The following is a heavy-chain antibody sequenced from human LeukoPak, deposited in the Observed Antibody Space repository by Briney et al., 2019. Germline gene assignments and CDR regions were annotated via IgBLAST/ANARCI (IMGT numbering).Heavy chain of an antibody. V-gene: IGHV3-30-3*01. CDR1: GFTFSSYA. D-gene: IGHD2-2*01. J-gene: IGHJ4*02. CDR3: ASDRGSRADFPHY. CDR2: ISYDGSNK. Sequence: GGSLRLSCAASGFTFSSYAMHWVRQAPGKGLEWVAVISYDGSNKYYADSVKGRFIISRDNSKNTLYLQMNSLRAEDTAVYYCASDRGSRADFPHYWGQGTLVTVSS.